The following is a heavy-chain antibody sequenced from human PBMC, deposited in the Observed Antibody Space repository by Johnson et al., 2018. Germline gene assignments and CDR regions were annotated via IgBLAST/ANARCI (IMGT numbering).Heavy chain of an antibody. CDR3: ARWSMIRGVKDAFDI. Sequence: QVQLQQWGAGLLKPSETLSLTCAVYGGSFSDYYMSWIRQAPGKGLEWISYISSSGSDIYYADSVKGRFTISRDNAKNSLYLQLNSRRAEDTAIYYCARWSMIRGVKDAFDIWGQGTLVTVSS. CDR1: GGSFSDYY. J-gene: IGHJ3*02. V-gene: IGHV3-11*01. D-gene: IGHD3-10*01. CDR2: ISSSGSDI.